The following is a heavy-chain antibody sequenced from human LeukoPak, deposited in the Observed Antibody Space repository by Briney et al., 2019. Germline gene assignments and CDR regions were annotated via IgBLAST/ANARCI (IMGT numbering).Heavy chain of an antibody. CDR2: IKRDGSEK. CDR1: GFTFSSYA. Sequence: GGSLRLSCAASGFTFSSYAMSWVRQAPGKGLEWVANIKRDGSEKYYVDSVKGRFTISRDNAKNSLYLQMDSLRAEDTAVYYCARSRSAGYWGQGTLVTVSS. V-gene: IGHV3-7*01. CDR3: ARSRSAGY. J-gene: IGHJ4*02.